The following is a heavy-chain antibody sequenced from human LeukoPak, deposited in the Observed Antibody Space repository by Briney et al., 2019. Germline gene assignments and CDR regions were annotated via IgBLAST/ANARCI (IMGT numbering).Heavy chain of an antibody. V-gene: IGHV3-64*01. CDR1: EFSFSSYG. D-gene: IGHD5-24*01. CDR3: ARREMPTNSFDY. Sequence: GGSLRLSCAASEFSFSSYGMHWVRQAPGKGLEYVSAISANGGSTYYANSVKGRFTISRDNSKNTLYLQMGSLRHEDTAVYYCARREMPTNSFDYWGKGTLVTVSS. CDR2: ISANGGST. J-gene: IGHJ4*02.